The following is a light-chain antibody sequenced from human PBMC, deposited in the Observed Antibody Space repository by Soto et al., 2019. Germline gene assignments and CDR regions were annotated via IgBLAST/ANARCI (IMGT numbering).Light chain of an antibody. Sequence: EIVVTQSPATLSVSPGERATLSCRASQTIDNTLAWYQRKPGQAPRPLIYDTSTRATGVPARFSGSGSGTDFTLTISSLQSEDFAVYYCQQYNNWPLTFGQGTRLEIK. CDR2: DTS. J-gene: IGKJ5*01. CDR1: QTIDNT. CDR3: QQYNNWPLT. V-gene: IGKV3-15*01.